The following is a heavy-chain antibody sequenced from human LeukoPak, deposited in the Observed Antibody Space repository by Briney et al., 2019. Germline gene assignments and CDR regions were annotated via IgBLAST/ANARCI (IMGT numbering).Heavy chain of an antibody. Sequence: GGSLRLSCAASGFTFSDYYMSWIRQAPGKGLEWVSSISSSSSYIYYADSVKGRFTISRDNAKNSLYLQMNSLRAEDTAVYYCARRYCSSTSCYRPPGYYYMDVWGKGTTVTVSS. V-gene: IGHV3-11*06. CDR3: ARRYCSSTSCYRPPGYYYMDV. J-gene: IGHJ6*03. D-gene: IGHD2-2*02. CDR2: ISSSSSYI. CDR1: GFTFSDYY.